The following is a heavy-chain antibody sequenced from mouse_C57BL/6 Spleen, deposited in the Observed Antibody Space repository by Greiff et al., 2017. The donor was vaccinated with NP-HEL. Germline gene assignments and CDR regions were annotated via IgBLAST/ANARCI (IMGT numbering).Heavy chain of an antibody. J-gene: IGHJ2*01. D-gene: IGHD1-2*01. CDR2: IYPGDGDT. V-gene: IGHV1-82*01. CDR1: GYAFSSSW. CDR3: ARRDYSFFDY. Sequence: QVQLKESGPELVKPGASVKISCKASGYAFSSSWMNWVKQRPGKGLEWIGRIYPGDGDTNYNGKFKGKATLTADKSSSTAYMQLSSLTSEDSAVYFCARRDYSFFDYWGQGTTLTVSS.